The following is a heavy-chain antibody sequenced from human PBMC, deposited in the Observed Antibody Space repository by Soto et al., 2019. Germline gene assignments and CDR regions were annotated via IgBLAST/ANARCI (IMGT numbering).Heavy chain of an antibody. CDR1: GFTFDDYA. CDR3: AKAGPVLRIDRLYYYYYGMDV. Sequence: EVQLVESGGGLVQPGRSLRLSCAASGFTFDDYAMHWVRQAPGKGLEWVSGISWNSGSIGYADSVKGRFTISRDNAKNSLYLQMNSLRAEDTALYYCAKAGPVLRIDRLYYYYYGMDVWGQGTTVTVSS. J-gene: IGHJ6*02. CDR2: ISWNSGSI. D-gene: IGHD2-15*01. V-gene: IGHV3-9*01.